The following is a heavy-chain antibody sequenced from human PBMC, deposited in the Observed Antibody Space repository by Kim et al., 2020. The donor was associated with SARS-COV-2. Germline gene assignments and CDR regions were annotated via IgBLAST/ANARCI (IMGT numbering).Heavy chain of an antibody. V-gene: IGHV3-21*01. CDR3: ARGSDTGYYFDY. J-gene: IGHJ4*02. Sequence: YYADSVKGRFTISRDNAKNSLYLQMNSLRAEDAAVYYCARGSDTGYYFDYWGQGTLVTVSS. D-gene: IGHD5-18*01.